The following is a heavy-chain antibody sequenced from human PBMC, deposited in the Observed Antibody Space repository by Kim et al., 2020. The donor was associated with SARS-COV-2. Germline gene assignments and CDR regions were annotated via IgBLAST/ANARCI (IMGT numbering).Heavy chain of an antibody. CDR3: ARSGSTAFDY. V-gene: IGHV4-59*01. J-gene: IGHJ4*02. CDR2: ST. Sequence: STHYNPSIKRRDTISVDTSKSQCSLKLGSVTAADTAVYYGARSGSTAFDYWGQGTLVTVSS. D-gene: IGHD3-10*01.